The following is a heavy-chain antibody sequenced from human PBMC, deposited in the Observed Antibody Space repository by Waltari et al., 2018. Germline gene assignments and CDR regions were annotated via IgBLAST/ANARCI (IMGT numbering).Heavy chain of an antibody. CDR1: GYSISSGYY. Sequence: QVQLQESGPGLVKPSETLSLTCAVSGYSISSGYYWGWIRQPPGKGLEWIGSIYHSGSTYYNPSLKSRVTISVDTSKNQFSLKLSSVTAADTAVYYCARLSSSWYGYWGQGTLVTVSS. D-gene: IGHD6-13*01. CDR3: ARLSSSWYGY. V-gene: IGHV4-38-2*01. CDR2: IYHSGST. J-gene: IGHJ4*02.